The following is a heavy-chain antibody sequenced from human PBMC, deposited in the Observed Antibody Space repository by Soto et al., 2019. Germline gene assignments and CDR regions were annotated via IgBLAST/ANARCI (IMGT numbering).Heavy chain of an antibody. V-gene: IGHV1-18*01. Sequence: QVQLVQSGAEVKKPGASVKVSCKASGYTFTSYGISWVRQAPGQGLEWMGWISAYNGNTNYAQKLQGRVTMTTDTSPSTAYMELRSLRSDDTAVYYCARDRMHILTGYSDFDYWGQGTLVTVSS. CDR2: ISAYNGNT. D-gene: IGHD3-9*01. CDR1: GYTFTSYG. CDR3: ARDRMHILTGYSDFDY. J-gene: IGHJ4*02.